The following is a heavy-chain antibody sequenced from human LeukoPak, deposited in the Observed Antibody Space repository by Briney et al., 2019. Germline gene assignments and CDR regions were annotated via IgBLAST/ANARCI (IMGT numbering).Heavy chain of an antibody. D-gene: IGHD3-16*01. CDR2: INGGGVNT. CDR1: GFTFSSYA. CDR3: AREQDLGYFDY. V-gene: IGHV3-23*01. J-gene: IGHJ4*02. Sequence: GGSLRLSCAASGFTFSSYAMSWVRQAPGKGLEWVSVINGGGVNTYYADSVKGRFTISRDNSKNTLYLQMNSLRAEDTAVYYCAREQDLGYFDYWGQGTLVTVSS.